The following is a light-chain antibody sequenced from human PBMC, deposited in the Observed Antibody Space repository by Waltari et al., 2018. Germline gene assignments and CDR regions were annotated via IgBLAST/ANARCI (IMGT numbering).Light chain of an antibody. Sequence: EIILTQSPATLSLSPGERATLSCRASQSVNNYLAWYQQKPGQAPRLLIYDASNRATGIPARFGGSGSGTDFTLTSSNLEPEDFAVYYCQQATWTFGQGTKVEIK. CDR1: QSVNNY. CDR3: QQATWT. V-gene: IGKV3-11*01. CDR2: DAS. J-gene: IGKJ1*01.